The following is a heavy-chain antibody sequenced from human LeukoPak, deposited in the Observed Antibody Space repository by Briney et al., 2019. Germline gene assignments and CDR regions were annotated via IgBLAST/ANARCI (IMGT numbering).Heavy chain of an antibody. J-gene: IGHJ4*02. Sequence: SETLSLTCAVYGGSFSGYYWSWIRQPPGKGLEWIGEINHSGSTNYNPSLKSRVTLSVDTSKNQFSLKLSSVTAADTAVYYCARAGIAVAGLPSDYWGQGTLVTVSS. CDR2: INHSGST. V-gene: IGHV4-34*01. D-gene: IGHD6-19*01. CDR3: ARAGIAVAGLPSDY. CDR1: GGSFSGYY.